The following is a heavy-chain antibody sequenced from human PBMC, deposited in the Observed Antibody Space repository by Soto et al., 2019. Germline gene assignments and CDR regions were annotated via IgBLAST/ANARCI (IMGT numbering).Heavy chain of an antibody. V-gene: IGHV3-23*01. CDR3: ATDRPRRTSGYVFDY. J-gene: IGHJ4*02. D-gene: IGHD5-18*01. CDR1: GFTFSTYA. Sequence: EVQLLESGGTLVQPGGSLTLSCAASGFTFSTYAMAWVRQAPGKGLEWVSGVSASGLNTDYADPVKGRFYISRDNSKNTVSLHMNSLRAEDTALYYCATDRPRRTSGYVFDYWGQGTPVTVSS. CDR2: VSASGLNT.